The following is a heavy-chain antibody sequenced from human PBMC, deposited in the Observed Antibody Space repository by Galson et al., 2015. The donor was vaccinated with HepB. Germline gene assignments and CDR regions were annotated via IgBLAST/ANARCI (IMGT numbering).Heavy chain of an antibody. V-gene: IGHV3-11*01. D-gene: IGHD1-26*01. CDR1: GFTFSDYY. CDR3: ASGSSGWSLSGYFDY. J-gene: IGHJ4*02. Sequence: SLRLSCAASGFTFSDYYMSWIRQAPGKGLEWVSYISSSGSTIYYADSVKGRFTISRDNAKDSLYLQMNSLRAEDTAVYYCASGSSGWSLSGYFDYWGQGTLVTVSS. CDR2: ISSSGSTI.